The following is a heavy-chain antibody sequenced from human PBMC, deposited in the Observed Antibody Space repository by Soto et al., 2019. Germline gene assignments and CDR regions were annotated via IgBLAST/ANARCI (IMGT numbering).Heavy chain of an antibody. CDR1: GFTFSSYS. CDR2: ISSSSSTI. CDR3: ARDRADAFDI. V-gene: IGHV3-48*01. D-gene: IGHD3-10*01. Sequence: EVQLVESGGGLVQPGGSLRLSCAASGFTFSSYSMNWVRQAPGKGLEWVSYISSSSSTIYYADSVKGRFTISRDNAKNSLYLQMNSRRAEDTAVYYCARDRADAFDIWGQGTMVTVSS. J-gene: IGHJ3*02.